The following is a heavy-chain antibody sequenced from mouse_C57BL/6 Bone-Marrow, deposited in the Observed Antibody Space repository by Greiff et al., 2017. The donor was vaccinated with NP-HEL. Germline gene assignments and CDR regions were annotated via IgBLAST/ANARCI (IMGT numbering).Heavy chain of an antibody. V-gene: IGHV1-9*01. D-gene: IGHD1-1*01. CDR1: GYTFTGYW. CDR3: ARDKTNCGSSYYAMDD. CDR2: ILPGSGST. Sequence: VQLQQSGAELMKPGASVKLSCKATGYTFTGYWIEWVKQRPGHGLEWIGEILPGSGSTNYNEKFKGKATFNADTSSNTAYMQLSSLTTAASALYYCARDKTNCGSSYYAMDDWGQGTTVTVSS. J-gene: IGHJ4*01.